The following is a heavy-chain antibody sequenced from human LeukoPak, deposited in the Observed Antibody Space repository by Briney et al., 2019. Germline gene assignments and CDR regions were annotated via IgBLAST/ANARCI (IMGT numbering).Heavy chain of an antibody. J-gene: IGHJ4*02. CDR2: IYYCGST. Sequence: SETLSLTCTVSGGFISSSSYYWGWIRQPPGKGLEWIGSIYYCGSTYYNPSLKSRVTISVDTSKNPFSLKLSSVTAADTAVYYCARGGTLVDIGLQLVAIRNALDYWGQGTLVTVSS. CDR3: ARGGTLVDIGLQLVAIRNALDY. D-gene: IGHD5-12*01. CDR1: GGFISSSSYY. V-gene: IGHV4-39*07.